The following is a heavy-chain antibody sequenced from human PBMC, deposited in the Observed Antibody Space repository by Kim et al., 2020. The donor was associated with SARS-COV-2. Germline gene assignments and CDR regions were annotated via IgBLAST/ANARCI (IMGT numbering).Heavy chain of an antibody. J-gene: IGHJ6*02. CDR1: GFTFDDHA. D-gene: IGHD3-10*01. CDR2: ISWNSGSI. Sequence: GGSLRLSCAASGFTFDDHAMHWVRQAPGKGLEWVSGISWNSGSIDYAASVKGRFTISRDNAKNSLYLHMNSLRVEDTALYYCAKDMGGGSPYYGSGYGMDVWGQGNTVNV. V-gene: IGHV3-9*01. CDR3: AKDMGGGSPYYGSGYGMDV.